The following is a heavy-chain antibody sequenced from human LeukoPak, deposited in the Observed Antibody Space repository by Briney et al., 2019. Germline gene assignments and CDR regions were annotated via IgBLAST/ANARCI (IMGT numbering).Heavy chain of an antibody. CDR2: MYYTGTT. CDR1: GGLINTRSYF. CDR3: ARESGSYGDYAFDI. Sequence: SETLSLTCSASGGLINTRSYFWGWIRQSPGKGLEWIASMYYTGTTYYNPSLKSRVTISVDTSKNQFSLKLSSVTAADTAVYYCARESGSYGDYAFDIWGQGTMVTVSS. D-gene: IGHD1-26*01. J-gene: IGHJ3*02. V-gene: IGHV4-39*07.